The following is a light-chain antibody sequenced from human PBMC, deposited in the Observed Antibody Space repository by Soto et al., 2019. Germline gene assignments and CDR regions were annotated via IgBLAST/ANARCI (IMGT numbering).Light chain of an antibody. CDR1: QSIGSW. Sequence: DIQMTQSPSTLSASVGDRVTITCRASQSIGSWLAWYQQRPGKAPKLLIYQASNLESGVPSRFSGSGSGTEFTLAISSLQPDDFATSYCQQYNNYWTFGQGTKVEIK. J-gene: IGKJ1*01. CDR2: QAS. CDR3: QQYNNYWT. V-gene: IGKV1-5*03.